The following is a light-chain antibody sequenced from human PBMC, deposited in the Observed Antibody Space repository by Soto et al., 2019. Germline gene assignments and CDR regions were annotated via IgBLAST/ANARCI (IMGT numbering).Light chain of an antibody. CDR1: QTVSSNY. CDR3: QHYGNSLWT. J-gene: IGKJ1*01. Sequence: ENVLTQSPDTLSLSPGEGSTLSCSASQTVSSNYLAWYQHRPGQAPKLIIHGASYTAPGIPDRFSGSGSGADFTLTISRLEPEDFAVYFCQHYGNSLWTFGQGTKVDIK. CDR2: GAS. V-gene: IGKV3-20*01.